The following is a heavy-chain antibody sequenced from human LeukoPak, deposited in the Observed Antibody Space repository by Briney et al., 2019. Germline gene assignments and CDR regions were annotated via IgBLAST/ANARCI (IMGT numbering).Heavy chain of an antibody. D-gene: IGHD1-26*01. Sequence: GGSLRLSCAASAFTFSSCGMHWVRQAPGKGLQWVAFIRYDGNYKYYADSVKGRFTISRDNSKNTLYLQMNSLRVEDTAVYYCAKEGPDDAYSGSFPFDYWGQGTLVTVSS. J-gene: IGHJ4*02. V-gene: IGHV3-30*02. CDR3: AKEGPDDAYSGSFPFDY. CDR1: AFTFSSCG. CDR2: IRYDGNYK.